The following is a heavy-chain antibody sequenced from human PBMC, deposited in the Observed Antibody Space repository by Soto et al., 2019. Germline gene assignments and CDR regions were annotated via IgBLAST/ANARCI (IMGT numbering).Heavy chain of an antibody. CDR3: AKPARGWYSETDY. CDR1: GFSFSSYS. CDR2: ISSSSSYT. J-gene: IGHJ4*02. V-gene: IGHV3-21*04. Sequence: GGSLRLSCAASGFSFSSYSMNWVRQAPGKGLEWVSSISSSSSYTYYADSVKGRFTISRDNSKNTLYLQMNSLRAEDTAVYYCAKPARGWYSETDYWGQGTLVTVSS. D-gene: IGHD6-19*01.